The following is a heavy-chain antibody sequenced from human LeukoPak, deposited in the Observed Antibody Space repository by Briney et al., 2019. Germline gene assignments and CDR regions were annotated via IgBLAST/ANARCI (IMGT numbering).Heavy chain of an antibody. D-gene: IGHD2-15*01. J-gene: IGHJ4*02. CDR2: MNPNSGNT. CDR1: GYTFTSYD. CDR3: ARIGGPECSGGSCYPDY. Sequence: ASVKVSCKASGYTFTSYDINWVRQATGQGLEWMGWMNPNSGNTGYAQKFQGRVTMTRNTSISTAYMELSSLRSEDTAVYYCARIGGPECSGGSCYPDYWGQGTLVTVSS. V-gene: IGHV1-8*01.